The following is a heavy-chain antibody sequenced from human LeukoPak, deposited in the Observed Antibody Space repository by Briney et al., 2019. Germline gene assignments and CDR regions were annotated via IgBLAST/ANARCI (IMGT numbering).Heavy chain of an antibody. CDR1: GFTFSSYA. CDR3: ARDLDGDYVSGFDY. D-gene: IGHD4-17*01. J-gene: IGHJ4*02. CDR2: ISGSGAST. V-gene: IGHV3-23*01. Sequence: GGSLRLSCAASGFTFSSYAMKWVRHAPGKGLERVSTISGSGASTYYADSVKGRFTISRDNSQNTVYLQMNSLRAEDTAVYYCARDLDGDYVSGFDYWGQGALVTVSS.